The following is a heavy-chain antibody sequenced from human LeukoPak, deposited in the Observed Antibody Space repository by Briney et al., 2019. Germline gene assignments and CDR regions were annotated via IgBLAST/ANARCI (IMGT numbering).Heavy chain of an antibody. CDR1: GFTLSTHG. V-gene: IGHV3-48*01. CDR3: TREFYRSSGYYYYMDV. CDR2: ISMSGTTI. D-gene: IGHD6-6*01. J-gene: IGHJ6*03. Sequence: GGSLRLSCAASGFTLSTHGMTWVRQAPGKGLEWISDISMSGTTIYYADSVKGRFTISRDSAKNSLFLQMNSLRAEDTAVYYCTREFYRSSGYYYYMDVWGKGTTVTVSS.